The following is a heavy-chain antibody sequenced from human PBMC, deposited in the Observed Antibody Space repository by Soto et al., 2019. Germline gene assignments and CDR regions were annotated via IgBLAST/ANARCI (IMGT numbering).Heavy chain of an antibody. J-gene: IGHJ4*02. CDR3: ASRDSSSWSIDY. CDR2: MSYRGTT. Sequence: SETLSLTCTVSGGSISNYYWSWIRQPPGKGLEWIGFMSYRGTTNYNPSLKSRVTISVDTSKNQFSLKLSSVTAADTAVYYCASRDSSSWSIDYWGQGTLVTVSS. D-gene: IGHD6-13*01. CDR1: GGSISNYY. V-gene: IGHV4-59*08.